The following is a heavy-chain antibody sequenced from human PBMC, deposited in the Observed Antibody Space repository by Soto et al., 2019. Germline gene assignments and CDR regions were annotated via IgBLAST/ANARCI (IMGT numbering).Heavy chain of an antibody. CDR2: IDPSDSYT. V-gene: IGHV5-10-1*01. J-gene: IGHJ6*02. CDR1: GYSFTSYW. CDR3: ARLGYSYGPYYYYGMGV. D-gene: IGHD5-18*01. Sequence: PGESLKISCKGSGYSFTSYWISWVRQMPGKGLEWMGRIDPSDSYTNYSPSFQGHVTISADKSISTAYLQWSSLKASDTAMYYCARLGYSYGPYYYYGMGVWGQGTTVTVSS.